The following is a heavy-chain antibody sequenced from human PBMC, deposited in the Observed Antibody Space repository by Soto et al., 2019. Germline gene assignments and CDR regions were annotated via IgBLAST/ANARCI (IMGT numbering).Heavy chain of an antibody. V-gene: IGHV4-59*01. Sequence: PSETLSLTCTVSSDSISSYYWSWIRQPPGKRLEWIGYISYSGSTDYNPSLKGRVTISGDTSKNQFSLKVSSVTAADTAVYYCARGTSCQLPFDYSGQGTLVPVSS. CDR1: SDSISSYY. D-gene: IGHD2-2*01. J-gene: IGHJ4*02. CDR3: ARGTSCQLPFDY. CDR2: ISYSGST.